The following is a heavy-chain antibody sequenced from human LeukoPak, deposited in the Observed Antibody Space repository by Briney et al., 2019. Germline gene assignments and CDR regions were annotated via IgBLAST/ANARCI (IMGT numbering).Heavy chain of an antibody. Sequence: ASVKVSCKASGGTFGSYAISWVRQAPGQGLEWMGGIIPIFGTANYAQKFQGRVTITTDEPTSTAYMELSSLRSEDTAVYYCASGTIFGVVKDYYYYYCMDVWGKGTTVTVSS. CDR3: ASGTIFGVVKDYYYYYCMDV. D-gene: IGHD3-3*01. J-gene: IGHJ6*03. V-gene: IGHV1-69*05. CDR2: IIPIFGTA. CDR1: GGTFGSYA.